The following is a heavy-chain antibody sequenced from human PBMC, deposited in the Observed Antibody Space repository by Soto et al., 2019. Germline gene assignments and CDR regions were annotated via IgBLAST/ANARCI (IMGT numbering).Heavy chain of an antibody. J-gene: IGHJ4*02. CDR2: ISYDGSNE. CDR3: TKKYIVGTTWGYFES. V-gene: IGHV3-30*18. CDR1: GFIFSTYG. Sequence: VQLVESGGGVVQPGGSLRLSCAASGFIFSTYGMHWVRQVPGKGLEWVAHISYDGSNEHYADSVKGRFTVSRDNAKNTLSLQLTSLRSEDTAVYYCTKKYIVGTTWGYFESWGQGTLVTVSS. D-gene: IGHD1-26*01.